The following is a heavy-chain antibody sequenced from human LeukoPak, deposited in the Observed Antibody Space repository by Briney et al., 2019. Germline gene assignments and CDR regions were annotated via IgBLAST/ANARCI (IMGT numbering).Heavy chain of an antibody. D-gene: IGHD6-19*01. V-gene: IGHV4-34*01. J-gene: IGHJ3*02. CDR2: INHSGST. Sequence: SETLSLTCAVYGGSFSGYYWSWIRQPPGKGLEWIGEINHSGSTNYNPSLKSRVTISVDTSKNQFSLKLSSVTAADTAVYYCARVRKQWLVRRAFDIWGQGTMVTVSS. CDR1: GGSFSGYY. CDR3: ARVRKQWLVRRAFDI.